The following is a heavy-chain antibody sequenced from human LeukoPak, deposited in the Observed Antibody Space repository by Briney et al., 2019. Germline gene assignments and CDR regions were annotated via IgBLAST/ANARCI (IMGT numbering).Heavy chain of an antibody. V-gene: IGHV3-30-3*01. CDR3: ARDALERGYFDY. D-gene: IGHD3-16*01. CDR2: ISYDGSNK. Sequence: GGSLRLSRAASGFTFSSYAMHWVRRAPGKGLEWVAVISYDGSNKYYADSVKGRFTISRDNSKNTLYLQMNSLRAEDTAVYYCARDALERGYFDYWGQGTLVTVSS. J-gene: IGHJ4*02. CDR1: GFTFSSYA.